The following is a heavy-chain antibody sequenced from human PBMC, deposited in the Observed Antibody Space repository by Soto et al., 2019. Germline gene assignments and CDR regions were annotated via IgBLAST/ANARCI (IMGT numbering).Heavy chain of an antibody. V-gene: IGHV1-3*05. CDR3: ARGGDPIDY. CDR2: INAGNGNT. Sequence: QVQLVQSGAEEKKPGASVKVSCKASGYIFTSYAMHWVRQAPGQRLEWMGWINAGNGNTKYSQKLQGRATITRDTSASTAYMELTSLRSEDTSVYYCARGGDPIDYWGQRTLVTVSS. D-gene: IGHD2-21*02. CDR1: GYIFTSYA. J-gene: IGHJ4*02.